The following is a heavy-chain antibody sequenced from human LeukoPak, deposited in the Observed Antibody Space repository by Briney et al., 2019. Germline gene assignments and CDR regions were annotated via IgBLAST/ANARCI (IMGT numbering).Heavy chain of an antibody. D-gene: IGHD6-13*01. J-gene: IGHJ5*02. CDR2: ISGSGGST. CDR3: AKRGDSSSWYPNWFDP. CDR1: GFTFSSYG. Sequence: GGSLRLSCAASGFTFSSYGMSWVRQAPGKGLEWVSAISGSGGSTYYADSVKGRFTISRDNSKNTLYLQMNSLRAEDTAVYYCAKRGDSSSWYPNWFDPWGQGTLVTVSS. V-gene: IGHV3-23*01.